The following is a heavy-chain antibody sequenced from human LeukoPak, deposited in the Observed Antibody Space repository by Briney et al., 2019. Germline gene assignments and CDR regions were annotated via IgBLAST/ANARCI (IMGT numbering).Heavy chain of an antibody. J-gene: IGHJ2*01. V-gene: IGHV4-39*01. Sequence: SETLSLTCTVSGGSISSSSYYWGWIRQPPGKGLGWIGSIYYSGSTYYNPSLKSRVTISLDTSKNQFSLKLSSVTATDTAVYYCARLRRYSGSYYWYFDLWGRGTLVTVSS. CDR2: IYYSGST. CDR1: GGSISSSSYY. CDR3: ARLRRYSGSYYWYFDL. D-gene: IGHD1-26*01.